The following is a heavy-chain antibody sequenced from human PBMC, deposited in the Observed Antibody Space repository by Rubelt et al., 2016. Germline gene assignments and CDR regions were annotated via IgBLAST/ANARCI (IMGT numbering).Heavy chain of an antibody. Sequence: GGSLRLSCAVSGFSFSSDWMHWVRQAPGKGLVWVSRINSDGSSTYYADSVKGRFTISRDNAKNTLYLQMNSLRAEDTAIYFCARGVDTAGAGYWGQGTLVTVSS. CDR1: GFSFSSDW. J-gene: IGHJ4*02. V-gene: IGHV3-74*01. CDR2: INSDGSST. D-gene: IGHD5-18*01. CDR3: ARGVDTAGAGY.